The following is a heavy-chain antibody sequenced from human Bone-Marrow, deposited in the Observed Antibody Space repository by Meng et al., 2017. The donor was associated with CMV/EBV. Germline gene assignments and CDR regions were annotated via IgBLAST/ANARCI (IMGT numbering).Heavy chain of an antibody. CDR3: ARFSQGGCSSTSCYTNGMDV. CDR2: INPSGGST. V-gene: IGHV1-46*01. Sequence: ASVKVSCKASGYTFTSYYMHWVRQAPGQGLEWMGIINPSGGSTSYAQKFQGRVTMTRDTATSTVHMEQSSLRSEDTAVYYCARFSQGGCSSTSCYTNGMDVWGQGTTVTVSS. CDR1: GYTFTSYY. D-gene: IGHD2-2*02. J-gene: IGHJ6*02.